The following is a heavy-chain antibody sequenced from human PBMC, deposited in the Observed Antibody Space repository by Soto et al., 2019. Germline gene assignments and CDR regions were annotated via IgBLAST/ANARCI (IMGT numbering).Heavy chain of an antibody. J-gene: IGHJ4*02. CDR2: ISSSSSDI. CDR3: VTRLTSWY. CDR1: GFLFSGYY. D-gene: IGHD6-6*01. V-gene: IGHV3-21*01. Sequence: PGGSLRLSCAASGFLFSGYYMNWVRQAPGKGLGWASSISSSSSDINYADSVKGRFTISRDNAKNSVYLQMSSLRAEDTAVYYCVTRLTSWYWGQGTLVTVSS.